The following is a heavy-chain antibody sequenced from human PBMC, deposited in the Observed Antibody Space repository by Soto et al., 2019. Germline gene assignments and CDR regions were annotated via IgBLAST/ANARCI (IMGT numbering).Heavy chain of an antibody. CDR1: GFTVSSNY. V-gene: IGHV3-66*01. J-gene: IGHJ3*02. Sequence: GGSLRLSCAASGFTVSSNYMSWVRQAPGKGLEWVSVIYSGGSTYYADSVKGRFTISRDNSKNTLYLQMNSLRAEDTAVYYCARAYGSGSYYRAFDIWGQGTMVTVSS. CDR3: ARAYGSGSYYRAFDI. CDR2: IYSGGST. D-gene: IGHD3-10*01.